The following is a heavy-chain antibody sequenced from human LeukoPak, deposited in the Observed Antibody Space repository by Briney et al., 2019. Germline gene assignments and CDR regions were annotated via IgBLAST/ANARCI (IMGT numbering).Heavy chain of an antibody. J-gene: IGHJ5*02. Sequence: PSETLSLTCTVSGDSVTSNSYYWNWIRQPAGKGLEWIGRIFRSGETSYNPSLKSRVSVSLDRAKNQFSLNLTSVTAADTAVYCATLGFTYGKAWLDPWGQGIPVTVSS. CDR2: IFRSGET. CDR3: ATLGFTYGKAWLDP. CDR1: GDSVTSNSYY. D-gene: IGHD3-10*01. V-gene: IGHV4-61*02.